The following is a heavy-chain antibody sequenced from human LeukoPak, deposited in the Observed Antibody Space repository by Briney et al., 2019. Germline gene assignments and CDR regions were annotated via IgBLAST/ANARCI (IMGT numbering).Heavy chain of an antibody. J-gene: IGHJ4*02. V-gene: IGHV3-48*01. CDR3: ARPGYGDYPLL. CDR2: ITGHSSTI. CDR1: GFTFSSYS. D-gene: IGHD4-17*01. Sequence: GGSLRLSCAASGFTFSSYSMNWVRQAPGKGLEWVSYITGHSSTIYYADSVKGRFTISRDNAKNSLYLQMNSLRAEDTAVYYCARPGYGDYPLLWGQGTLVTVSS.